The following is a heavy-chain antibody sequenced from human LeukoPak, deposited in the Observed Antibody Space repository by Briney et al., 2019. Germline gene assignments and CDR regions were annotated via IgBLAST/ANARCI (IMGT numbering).Heavy chain of an antibody. D-gene: IGHD3-22*01. CDR3: ARGAVYYDSSGYPHDY. CDR2: INPNSGGT. J-gene: IGHJ4*02. V-gene: IGHV1-2*02. CDR1: GYTFTGYY. Sequence: VSVKVSCKASGYTFTGYYMHWVRQAPGQGLEWMGWINPNSGGTNYAQKFQGRVTMTRDTSISTAYMELSRLRSDDTAVYYCARGAVYYDSSGYPHDYWGQGTLVTVSS.